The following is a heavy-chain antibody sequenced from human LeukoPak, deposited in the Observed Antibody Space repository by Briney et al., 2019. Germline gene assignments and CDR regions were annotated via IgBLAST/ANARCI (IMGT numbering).Heavy chain of an antibody. J-gene: IGHJ1*01. V-gene: IGHV3-23*01. Sequence: GGSPRLSCAASGFTFRNYAVVWVRQAPGKGLEWVSAITGSGGTTYYADSVRGRFTIYRDNSKNTLYLQMNSLRGEDTAVYYCGKDPNGDYVGAFDFQRWGQGTLVTVSS. CDR3: GKDPNGDYVGAFDFQR. CDR2: ITGSGGTT. D-gene: IGHD4-17*01. CDR1: GFTFRNYA.